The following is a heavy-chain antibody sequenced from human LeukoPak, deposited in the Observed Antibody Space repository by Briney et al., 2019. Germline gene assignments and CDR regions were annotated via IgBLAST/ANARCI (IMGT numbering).Heavy chain of an antibody. Sequence: ETLSLTCTVSGGSISSYYWSWIRQPPGKGLEWIGYIYYSGSTNYNPSLKSRVTMSVDTSKNQFSLKLSSVTAADTAVYYCASGQASGSSWYPTYYGMDVWGQGTTVTVSS. CDR1: GGSISSYY. V-gene: IGHV4-59*08. CDR2: IYYSGST. J-gene: IGHJ6*02. D-gene: IGHD6-13*01. CDR3: ASGQASGSSWYPTYYGMDV.